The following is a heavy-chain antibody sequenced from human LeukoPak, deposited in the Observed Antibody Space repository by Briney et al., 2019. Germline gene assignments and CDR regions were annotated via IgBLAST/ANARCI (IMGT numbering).Heavy chain of an antibody. CDR3: ASFVVIVPAAKRPPQDFDY. CDR1: GGSISSYY. CDR2: IYYSGST. Sequence: PSETLSLTCTVSGGSISSYYWSWIRQPPGKGLEWIGYIYYSGSTNYNPSLKSRVTISVDTSKNQFSLKLSSVTAADTAVYYCASFVVIVPAAKRPPQDFDYWGQGTLVTVSS. V-gene: IGHV4-59*12. D-gene: IGHD2-2*01. J-gene: IGHJ4*02.